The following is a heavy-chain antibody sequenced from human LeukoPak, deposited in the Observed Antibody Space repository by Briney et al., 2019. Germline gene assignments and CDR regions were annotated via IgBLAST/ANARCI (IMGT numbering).Heavy chain of an antibody. CDR2: FDPEDGET. D-gene: IGHD3-3*01. CDR1: GYTLTELS. J-gene: IGHJ6*02. Sequence: ASVKVSCKVSGYTLTELSMHWMRQAPGKGLEWMGGFDPEDGETIYAQKFQGRDTMTEDTSTDTAYMELSSLRSEDTAVYYCATGSITIFGVVIPDYYYYYGMDVWGQGTTVTVSS. V-gene: IGHV1-24*01. CDR3: ATGSITIFGVVIPDYYYYYGMDV.